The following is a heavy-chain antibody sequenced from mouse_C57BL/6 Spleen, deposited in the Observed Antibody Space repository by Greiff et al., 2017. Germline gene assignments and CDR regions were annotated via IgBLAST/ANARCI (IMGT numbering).Heavy chain of an antibody. D-gene: IGHD4-1*01. CDR3: ATFWDEGFDY. Sequence: LVESGPELVKPGASVKISCKASGYAFSSSWMNWVKQRPGKGLEWIGRISPGDGDTNYNGKFKGKATLTADKSSSTAYMQLSSLTSEDSAVYFCATFWDEGFDYWGQGTTLTVAS. CDR1: GYAFSSSW. J-gene: IGHJ2*01. V-gene: IGHV1-82*01. CDR2: ISPGDGDT.